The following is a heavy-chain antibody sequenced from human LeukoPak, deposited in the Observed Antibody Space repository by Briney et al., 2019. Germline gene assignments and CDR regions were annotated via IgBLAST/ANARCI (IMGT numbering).Heavy chain of an antibody. CDR3: ARGGSRYYDLGMV. CDR2: ISYDGSNK. CDR1: GFTFSSYG. V-gene: IGHV3-30*03. Sequence: GGSLRLSCAASGFTFSSYGMHWVRQAPGKGLEWVAVISYDGSNKYYADSVKGRFTISRDNSKNTLYLQMNSLRAEDTAVYYCARGGSRYYDLGMVWGQGTTVTVSS. D-gene: IGHD3-3*01. J-gene: IGHJ6*02.